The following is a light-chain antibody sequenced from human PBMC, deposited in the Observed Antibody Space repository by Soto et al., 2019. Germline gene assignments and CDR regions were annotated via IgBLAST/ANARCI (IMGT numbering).Light chain of an antibody. CDR3: QQANSFPIT. Sequence: DIQMTQSPSSVSASAGDSVTITCRETAGITNRLAWYQKKPGEAPKLLIYEASSLQSGVPSRISGSGSGTDFTLTISSLQPEDFATYYCQQANSFPITFGQGTRLEIK. CDR1: AGITNR. CDR2: EAS. V-gene: IGKV1D-12*01. J-gene: IGKJ5*01.